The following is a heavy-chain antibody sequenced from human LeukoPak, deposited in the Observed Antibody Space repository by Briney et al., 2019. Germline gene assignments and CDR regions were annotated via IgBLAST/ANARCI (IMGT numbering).Heavy chain of an antibody. CDR2: ISAYTGNT. Sequence: ASVKVSCKASGYTFTSYGISWVRQAPGQGLEWMGWISAYTGNTNYAQKLQGRVTMTTDTSTSTAYMELRSLRSDDTAVYYCAITLDADYSSSSWFDPWGQGTLVTVSS. J-gene: IGHJ5*02. CDR1: GYTFTSYG. V-gene: IGHV1-18*01. CDR3: AITLDADYSSSSWFDP. D-gene: IGHD6-6*01.